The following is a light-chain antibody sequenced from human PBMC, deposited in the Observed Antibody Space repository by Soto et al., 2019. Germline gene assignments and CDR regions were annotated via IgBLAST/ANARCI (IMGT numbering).Light chain of an antibody. CDR3: QQYGSSPTSMYP. CDR2: GAS. CDR1: QSVSSSY. V-gene: IGKV3-20*01. J-gene: IGKJ2*01. Sequence: EIVLTQSPGTLSLSPGERATLSCRASQSVSSSYLAWYQQKPGQAPRLLIYGASSRATGIPDRFSGSGSGKDFTRTISRLAPEDFAVDYCQQYGSSPTSMYPFGQGTKLEIK.